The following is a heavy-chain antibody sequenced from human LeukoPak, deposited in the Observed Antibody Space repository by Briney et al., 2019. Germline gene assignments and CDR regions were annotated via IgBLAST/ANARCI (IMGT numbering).Heavy chain of an antibody. V-gene: IGHV3-21*01. J-gene: IGHJ6*03. D-gene: IGHD1-26*01. CDR1: GFTFSSYE. CDR3: ARDPYSGSYGDYYYYYMDV. Sequence: PGGSLRLSCAASGFTFSSYEMNWVRQAPGKGLEWVSSISDDSNYIFYADSVKGRFTISRDNAKNSLYLQMNSLTAEDSAVYYCARDPYSGSYGDYYYYYMDVWGKGTTVTISS. CDR2: ISDDSNYI.